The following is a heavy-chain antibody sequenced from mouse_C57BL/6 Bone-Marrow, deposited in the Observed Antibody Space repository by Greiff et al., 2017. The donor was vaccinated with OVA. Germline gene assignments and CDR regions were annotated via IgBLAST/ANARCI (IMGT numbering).Heavy chain of an antibody. CDR1: GFTFSSYA. V-gene: IGHV5-4*01. D-gene: IGHD1-1*01. CDR2: ISAGGSYT. Sequence: EVQRVESGGGLVKPGGSLKLSCAASGFTFSSYAMSWVRQTPEKRLEWVATISAGGSYTYYPDNVKGRFTLSRDNAKNNLYLQMSHLKSEDTAMYYCARDPGYYYGSSYWYFDVWGTGTTVTVSS. J-gene: IGHJ1*03. CDR3: ARDPGYYYGSSYWYFDV.